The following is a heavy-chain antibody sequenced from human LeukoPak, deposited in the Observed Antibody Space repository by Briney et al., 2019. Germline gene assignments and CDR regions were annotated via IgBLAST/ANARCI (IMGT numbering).Heavy chain of an antibody. CDR3: ARGLSYCGGDCRSMRDY. Sequence: ASVKVSCKASGYAFTSYDINWVRQATGQGLEWMGWMNPNSGNTGYAQKFQGRVTMTRNTSISTAYMELSSLRSEDTAVYYCARGLSYCGGDCRSMRDYWGQGTLVTVSS. J-gene: IGHJ4*02. D-gene: IGHD2-21*02. CDR2: MNPNSGNT. V-gene: IGHV1-8*01. CDR1: GYAFTSYD.